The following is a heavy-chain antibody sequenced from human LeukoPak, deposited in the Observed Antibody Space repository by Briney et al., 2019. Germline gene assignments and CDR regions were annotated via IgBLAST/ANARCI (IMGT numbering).Heavy chain of an antibody. CDR2: IYYSGST. Sequence: PSETLSLTCTVSGVSISSYYWSWIRQPPGKGLEWIGYIYYSGSTNYNPSLKSRVTISVDASKNQFSLKLSSVTAADTAVYYCARFLYGAKGNYFDYWGQGTLVTVSS. V-gene: IGHV4-59*01. CDR3: ARFLYGAKGNYFDY. D-gene: IGHD4-17*01. CDR1: GVSISSYY. J-gene: IGHJ4*02.